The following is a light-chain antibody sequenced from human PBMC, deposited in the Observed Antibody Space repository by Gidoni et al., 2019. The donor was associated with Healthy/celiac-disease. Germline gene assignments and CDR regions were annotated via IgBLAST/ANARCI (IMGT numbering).Light chain of an antibody. Sequence: ELVLTQSPGTLSLSPGERATLSCRASQSVSSSYLAWYQQKPGQAPRLLIYGASSRATGIPDRSSGSGSGTDFTLTISRLEPEDVAVYYCQQYGSSPVFTFGPGTKVDIK. V-gene: IGKV3-20*01. CDR1: QSVSSSY. J-gene: IGKJ3*01. CDR2: GAS. CDR3: QQYGSSPVFT.